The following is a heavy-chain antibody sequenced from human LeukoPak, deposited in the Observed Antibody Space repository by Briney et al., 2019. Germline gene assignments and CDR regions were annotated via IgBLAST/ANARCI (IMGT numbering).Heavy chain of an antibody. V-gene: IGHV3-48*03. Sequence: GGSLRLSCAASGFTLSTYEMAWVRQAPGKGLEWVSFITSSGGLTFYADSVKGRFTISRDTAKNSLYLQMNNLRGEDTALYYCARDVSSFTRAFDIWGQGTMVTVSS. CDR1: GFTLSTYE. J-gene: IGHJ3*02. CDR2: ITSSGGLT. CDR3: ARDVSSFTRAFDI. D-gene: IGHD2-15*01.